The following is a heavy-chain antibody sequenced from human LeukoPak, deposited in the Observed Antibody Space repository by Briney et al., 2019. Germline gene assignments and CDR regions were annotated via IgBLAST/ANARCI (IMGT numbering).Heavy chain of an antibody. CDR2: LNYSGTT. Sequence: PSETLSLTCTVSGGSIGGSTSYWGWLRQSPGKGLEWIGLLNYSGTTYYNPSFKSRVSISIDRSRTQLSLKLSSVTAADTAFYYCSRYDSDTGDFDPWAREPWSPFPQ. V-gene: IGHV4-39*07. J-gene: IGHJ5*02. CDR3: SRYDSDTGDFDP. D-gene: IGHD3-10*01. CDR1: GGSIGGSTSY.